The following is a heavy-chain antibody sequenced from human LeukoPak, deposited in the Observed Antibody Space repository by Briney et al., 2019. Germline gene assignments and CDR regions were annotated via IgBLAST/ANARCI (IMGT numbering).Heavy chain of an antibody. D-gene: IGHD2-2*02. CDR3: AKEYCSSTSCYRSAFDI. J-gene: IGHJ3*02. Sequence: GGSLRLSCAASGFTFDDYAMHWVRQAPGKGLEWVSGISWNSGSIGYADSVKGRFTISRDNAKNSLYLQMNSLRAEDTALYYCAKEYCSSTSCYRSAFDIWGQGTMVTVSS. CDR2: ISWNSGSI. V-gene: IGHV3-9*01. CDR1: GFTFDDYA.